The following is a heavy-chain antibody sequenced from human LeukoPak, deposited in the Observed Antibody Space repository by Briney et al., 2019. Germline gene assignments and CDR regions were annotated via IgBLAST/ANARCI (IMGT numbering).Heavy chain of an antibody. CDR1: GFTFDDYG. Sequence: GGSLRLSCAASGFTFDDYGMSWVRQAPGKGLEGVSGINWNGGSTGYEDSVKGRFTISRDNAKNSLYLQMNSLRAEDTALYYCARVKLLYGSGIGDAFDIWGQGTMVTVSS. J-gene: IGHJ3*02. CDR3: ARVKLLYGSGIGDAFDI. V-gene: IGHV3-20*04. CDR2: INWNGGST. D-gene: IGHD3-10*01.